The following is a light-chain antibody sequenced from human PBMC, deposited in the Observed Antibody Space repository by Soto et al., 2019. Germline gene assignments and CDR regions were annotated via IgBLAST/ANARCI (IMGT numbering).Light chain of an antibody. CDR1: QGIRND. V-gene: IGKV1-6*01. J-gene: IGKJ1*01. Sequence: AIQMTQSPSSLSASVGDRVTITCRASQGIRNDLGWYQQKQGKAPKLLIYAASSLQSGVPSRFSGSGSGTDFTLTISSLQPEDFANYYCLQDYNYPWTFGQGTKVEIK. CDR2: AAS. CDR3: LQDYNYPWT.